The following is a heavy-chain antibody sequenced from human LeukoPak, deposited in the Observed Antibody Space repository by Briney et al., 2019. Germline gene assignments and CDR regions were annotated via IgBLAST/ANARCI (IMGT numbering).Heavy chain of an antibody. V-gene: IGHV1-46*01. CDR1: GYTFTSYY. CDR3: ARDMKDCSSTSCYRLEPFDH. Sequence: ASVKVSCKASGYTFTSYYMHWVRQAPGQGLEWMGIIDPSGGSTSYAQKFQGRVTMTRDTSTSTVYMELSSLRSEDTAVYYCARDMKDCSSTSCYRLEPFDHWGQGTLVTVSS. D-gene: IGHD2-2*01. J-gene: IGHJ4*02. CDR2: IDPSGGST.